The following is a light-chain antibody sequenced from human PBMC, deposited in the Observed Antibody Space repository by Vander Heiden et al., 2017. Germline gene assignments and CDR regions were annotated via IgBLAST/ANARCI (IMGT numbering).Light chain of an antibody. CDR2: DVS. Sequence: QSALTQPRSVSGSPGPSVTISCTGTSSDVGGYNYVSWYQQHPGKAPNLMIYDVSKRPSGVPDRFSGSKSGNTASLTISGLQAEDEADYYCCSYAGSDTFVVFGGGTKLTVL. V-gene: IGLV2-11*01. CDR3: CSYAGSDTFVV. J-gene: IGLJ2*01. CDR1: SSDVGGYNY.